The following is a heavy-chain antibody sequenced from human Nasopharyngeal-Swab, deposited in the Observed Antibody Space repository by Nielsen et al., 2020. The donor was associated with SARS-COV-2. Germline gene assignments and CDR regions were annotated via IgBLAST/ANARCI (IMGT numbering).Heavy chain of an antibody. CDR2: ISGSGGST. CDR3: AKDHYYDSSGFFSNYYYYGMDV. D-gene: IGHD3-22*01. Sequence: GESLKISCAASGFTFSSYAMSWVRQAPGKGLEWVSAISGSGGSTYYADSVKGRFTISRDNSKNTLYLQMNSLRAEDTAVYYCAKDHYYDSSGFFSNYYYYGMDVWGQGTTVTVSS. CDR1: GFTFSSYA. V-gene: IGHV3-23*01. J-gene: IGHJ6*02.